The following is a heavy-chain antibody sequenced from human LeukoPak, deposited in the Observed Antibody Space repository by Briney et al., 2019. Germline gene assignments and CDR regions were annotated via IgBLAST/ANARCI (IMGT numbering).Heavy chain of an antibody. Sequence: GGSLRLSCAASGFTFSSYAMSWVRQAPGKGLEWVSAISGSGGSTYYADSVKGRFTISRDNTKNSLYLQLSSLRAEDTAVYYCARDFAYNTFDYWGQGTLVTVSS. D-gene: IGHD1-14*01. CDR1: GFTFSSYA. V-gene: IGHV3-23*01. CDR3: ARDFAYNTFDY. J-gene: IGHJ4*02. CDR2: ISGSGGST.